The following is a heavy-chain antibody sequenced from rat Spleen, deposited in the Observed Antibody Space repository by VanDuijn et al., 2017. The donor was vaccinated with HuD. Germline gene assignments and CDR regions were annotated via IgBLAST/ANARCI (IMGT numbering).Heavy chain of an antibody. J-gene: IGHJ4*01. Sequence: EVQLVESGGGLVQPGRSMKLSCAASGFTFSNYGMAWVRQAPKKGLEWVAYISYDGGSTYYRDPVKGRFTISRDNAKSNLYLQMDSLRSEDTATYYCTTAGYSSYMGVMDAWGQGASVTVSS. CDR2: ISYDGGST. V-gene: IGHV5-20*01. CDR3: TTAGYSSYMGVMDA. CDR1: GFTFSNYG. D-gene: IGHD1-2*01.